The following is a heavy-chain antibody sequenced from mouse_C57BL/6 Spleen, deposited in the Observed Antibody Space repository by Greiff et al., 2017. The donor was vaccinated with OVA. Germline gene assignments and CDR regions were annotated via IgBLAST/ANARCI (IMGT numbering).Heavy chain of an antibody. Sequence: QVQLKQPGAELVMPGASVKLSCKASGYTFTSYWMHWVKQRPGQGLEWIGEIDPSDSYTNYNQKFKGKSTLTVDKSSSTAYMQLSSLTSEDSAVYYCARKAYDYGKDYWGQGTTLTVSS. D-gene: IGHD2-4*01. CDR3: ARKAYDYGKDY. CDR1: GYTFTSYW. CDR2: IDPSDSYT. J-gene: IGHJ2*01. V-gene: IGHV1-69*01.